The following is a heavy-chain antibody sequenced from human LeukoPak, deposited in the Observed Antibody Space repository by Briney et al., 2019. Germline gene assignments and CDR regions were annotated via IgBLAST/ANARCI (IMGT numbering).Heavy chain of an antibody. Sequence: ASVKVSCKVSGYTLTELSMHWVRQAPGKGLEWLVGFDPEDGETIYAQKFQGRVTMTEDTSTDTAYMELSSLRSEDTAVYYCATDRGDYYDSSGYPTYWGQGTLVTVSS. CDR3: ATDRGDYYDSSGYPTY. D-gene: IGHD3-22*01. CDR2: FDPEDGET. J-gene: IGHJ4*02. CDR1: GYTLTELS. V-gene: IGHV1-24*01.